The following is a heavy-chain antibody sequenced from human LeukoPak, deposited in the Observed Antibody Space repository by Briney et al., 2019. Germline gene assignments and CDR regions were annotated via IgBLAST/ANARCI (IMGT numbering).Heavy chain of an antibody. V-gene: IGHV3-23*01. CDR3: AKDIPSDYYDSSGYYDY. CDR2: ISGSGIIT. J-gene: IGHJ4*02. CDR1: GFTFSSYA. D-gene: IGHD3-22*01. Sequence: GGSLRLSCAASGFTFSSYAMSWVRQAPGKGLEWVSAISGSGIITYYADSVKGRFTISRDNSKNTLYLQMNSLRPEDTAVYYCAKDIPSDYYDSSGYYDYWGQGTLVTVSS.